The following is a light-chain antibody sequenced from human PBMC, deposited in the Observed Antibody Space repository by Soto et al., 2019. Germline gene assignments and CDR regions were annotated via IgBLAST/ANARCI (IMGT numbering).Light chain of an antibody. CDR3: QQYNSYS. Sequence: DIGLTQSPGTLSLSPGERATLSCRASQSVSSSHLAWYQQKPGQAPRLLIYGISTRATGIPDRFSGSGSGTDFTLTISSLQPDDFATYYCQQYNSYSFGQGTKV. V-gene: IGKV3-20*01. CDR1: QSVSSSH. J-gene: IGKJ1*01. CDR2: GIS.